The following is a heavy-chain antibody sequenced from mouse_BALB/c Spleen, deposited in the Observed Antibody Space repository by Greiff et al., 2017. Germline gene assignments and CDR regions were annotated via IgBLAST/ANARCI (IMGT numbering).Heavy chain of an antibody. CDR2: IYPGDGDT. CDR3: ARRGSLYGSSLAY. CDR1: GYTFTSYW. J-gene: IGHJ3*01. D-gene: IGHD1-1*01. V-gene: IGHV1-87*01. Sequence: QVQLQQSGAELARPGASVKLSCKASGYTFTSYWMQWVKQRPGQGLEWIGAIYPGDGDTRYTQKFKGKATLTADKSSSTAYMQLSSLASEDSAVYYCARRGSLYGSSLAYWGQGTLVTVSA.